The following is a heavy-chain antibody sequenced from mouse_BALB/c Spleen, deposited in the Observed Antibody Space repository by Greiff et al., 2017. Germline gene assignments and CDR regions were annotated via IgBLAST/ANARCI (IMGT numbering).Heavy chain of an antibody. CDR2: ISSGGGST. J-gene: IGHJ4*01. CDR1: GFAFSSYD. CDR3: ARHYYYAMDY. Sequence: EVKLVESGGGLVKPGGSLKLSCAASGFAFSSYDMSWVRQTPEKRLEWVAYISSGGGSTYYPDTVKGRFTISRDNAKNTQYLQLSSLKSEDTAMYCCARHYYYAMDYWGQGTSVTVSS. V-gene: IGHV5-12-1*01.